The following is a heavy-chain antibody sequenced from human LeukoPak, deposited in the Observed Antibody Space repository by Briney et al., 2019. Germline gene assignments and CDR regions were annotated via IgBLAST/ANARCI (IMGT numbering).Heavy chain of an antibody. V-gene: IGHV1-46*01. J-gene: IGHJ6*03. CDR3: AIGVVVAATPFYYYYYMDV. CDR1: GYTFTSHY. D-gene: IGHD2-15*01. Sequence: ASVKVSCKASGYTFTSHYMHWVRQAPGQGLEWMGIINPSGGSTSYAQKFQGRVTMTRDTSTSTVYMELSSLRSEDTAVYYCAIGVVVAATPFYYYYYMDVWGKGTTVTVSS. CDR2: INPSGGST.